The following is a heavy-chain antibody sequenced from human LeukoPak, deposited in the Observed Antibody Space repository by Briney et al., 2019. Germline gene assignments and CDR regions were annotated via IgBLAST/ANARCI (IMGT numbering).Heavy chain of an antibody. D-gene: IGHD2-15*01. CDR2: ISPYNGNT. CDR1: GGTFSSYA. Sequence: GASVKVSCKASGGTFSSYAISWVRQAPGQGLEWMGWISPYNGNTNYAHQLQGRVTMTADTSTSTAYMELSSLRSEDTAVYYCARDGGGYVYWGQGTLVTVSS. CDR3: ARDGGGYVY. J-gene: IGHJ4*02. V-gene: IGHV1-18*01.